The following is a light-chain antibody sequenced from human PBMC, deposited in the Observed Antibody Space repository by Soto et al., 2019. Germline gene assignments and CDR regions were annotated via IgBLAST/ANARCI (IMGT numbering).Light chain of an antibody. CDR1: SSNIGAGSD. CDR3: QSYDTSLSGWV. Sequence: QPVLTQPPSVSGAPGQRVTISCTGSSSNIGAGSDAHWYQQLPGTAPKLLIYGNHNRPSGVPDRFSGSKSGTSASLAITGLQAEDEADYYCQSYDTSLSGWVFGGGTQLTVL. V-gene: IGLV1-40*01. CDR2: GNH. J-gene: IGLJ3*02.